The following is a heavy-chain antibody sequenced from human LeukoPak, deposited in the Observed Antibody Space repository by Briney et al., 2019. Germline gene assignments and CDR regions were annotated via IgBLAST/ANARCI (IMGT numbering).Heavy chain of an antibody. J-gene: IGHJ4*02. Sequence: PGGSLRLSCAASGFTFDDHAMHWVRQAPGKGLEWVSGISWNSGSIGYADSVKGRFTISRDNAKNSLYLQMNSLRAEDTALYYCAVWGYYYDSSGYYYSYWGQGTLVTVSS. CDR1: GFTFDDHA. CDR2: ISWNSGSI. CDR3: AVWGYYYDSSGYYYSY. V-gene: IGHV3-9*01. D-gene: IGHD3-22*01.